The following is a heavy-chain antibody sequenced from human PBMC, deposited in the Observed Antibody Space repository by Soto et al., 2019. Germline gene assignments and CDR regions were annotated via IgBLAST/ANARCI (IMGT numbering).Heavy chain of an antibody. J-gene: IGHJ6*02. CDR2: ISGYNGDT. CDR3: ARDKPQQIVGYNYYYGLDV. D-gene: IGHD6-6*01. Sequence: QGQLVQSGGEVKKPGASVKVSCKASGYTFTSNGISWVRQAPGQGLAWMGWISGYNGDTDYAQKLQGRVTMTTDTSTSTAYMEVRSLIPDDTAVYYCARDKPQQIVGYNYYYGLDVWGQGTTVTVSS. V-gene: IGHV1-18*04. CDR1: GYTFTSNG.